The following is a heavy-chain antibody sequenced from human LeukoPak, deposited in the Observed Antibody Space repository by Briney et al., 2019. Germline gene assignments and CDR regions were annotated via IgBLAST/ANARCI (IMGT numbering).Heavy chain of an antibody. CDR2: INWNGGST. CDR3: ARDRVSGDNWFDP. J-gene: IGHJ5*02. CDR1: GSTFDDYG. V-gene: IGHV3-20*01. D-gene: IGHD3-10*01. Sequence: AGGSLRLSCAASGSTFDDYGMSWVRQAPGKGLEWVSGINWNGGSTGYADSVKGRLTISRDNAKNSLYLQMNSLRAEDTALYHCARDRVSGDNWFDPWGQGTLVTVSS.